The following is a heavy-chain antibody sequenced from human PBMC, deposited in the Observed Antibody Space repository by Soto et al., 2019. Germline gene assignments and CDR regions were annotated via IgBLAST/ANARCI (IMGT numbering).Heavy chain of an antibody. J-gene: IGHJ4*02. V-gene: IGHV4-61*01. D-gene: IGHD6-6*01. CDR3: ARERLAARLNYLEY. Sequence: SETLSLTCTASGGSVSSGSSSWRWFRPPPGKGLEWIGYIYYSGSTNYNPSLKSRVTISVDTSKNQFSLKLSSVTAADTAVYYCARERLAARLNYLEYRGQGSLVTVSS. CDR1: GGSVSSGSSS. CDR2: IYYSGST.